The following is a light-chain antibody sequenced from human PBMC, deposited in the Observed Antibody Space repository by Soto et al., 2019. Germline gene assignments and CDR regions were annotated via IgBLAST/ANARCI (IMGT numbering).Light chain of an antibody. CDR3: QQFGGSPKLT. Sequence: IVLTQSPGTLSLSPGQRATLSCRASQTVSSSYLAWYQQRPGQPPRLLIYGASNRATGIPDRFSGSGSGTHFALTISRLEPEDFAVYYCQQFGGSPKLTFGGGTKVEIK. J-gene: IGKJ4*01. CDR1: QTVSSSY. CDR2: GAS. V-gene: IGKV3-20*01.